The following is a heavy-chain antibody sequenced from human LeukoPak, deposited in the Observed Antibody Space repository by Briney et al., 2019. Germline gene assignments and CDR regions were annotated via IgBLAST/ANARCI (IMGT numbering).Heavy chain of an antibody. Sequence: SVKVSCKASGGTFSSYAISWVRQAPGQGLEWMGRIIPILGIANYAQKFQGRVTITADKSTSTAYMELGSLRSEDTAVYYCARVARALTGTTRWFDPWGQGTLVTVSS. CDR2: IIPILGIA. D-gene: IGHD1-20*01. CDR3: ARVARALTGTTRWFDP. V-gene: IGHV1-69*04. CDR1: GGTFSSYA. J-gene: IGHJ5*02.